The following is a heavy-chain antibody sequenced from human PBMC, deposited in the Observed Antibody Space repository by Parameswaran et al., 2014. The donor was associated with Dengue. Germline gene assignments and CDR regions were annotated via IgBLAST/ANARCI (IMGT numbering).Heavy chain of an antibody. J-gene: IGHJ4*02. Sequence: VRQMPGKGLEWVAAIWSDGNRKDYIDSVKGRFTVSRDTSKNTGYLQMNSLRVEDTAVYYCARDLKLASFDFRGQGTQVTVSS. V-gene: IGHV3-33*01. CDR2: IWSDGNRK. CDR3: ARDLKLASFDF.